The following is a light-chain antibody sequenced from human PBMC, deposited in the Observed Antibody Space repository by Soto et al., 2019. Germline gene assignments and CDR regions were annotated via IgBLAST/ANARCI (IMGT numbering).Light chain of an antibody. V-gene: IGLV1-47*01. CDR3: AAWDDSLSALYV. CDR1: SSNIGTNY. CDR2: RNN. J-gene: IGLJ1*01. Sequence: QSVLTQPPSASGTPGQRVTISCSGSSSNIGTNYVYWYQQLPGTAPKLLIHRNNQRPSGVPDRFSGSKSGTSASLAISGLRSEDEADYYCAAWDDSLSALYVFGSGTKLTVL.